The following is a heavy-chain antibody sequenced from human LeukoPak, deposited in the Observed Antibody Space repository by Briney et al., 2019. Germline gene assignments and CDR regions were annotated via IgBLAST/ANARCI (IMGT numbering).Heavy chain of an antibody. D-gene: IGHD3-10*01. CDR3: ARRRGSDFGY. J-gene: IGHJ4*02. CDR2: IFPADSDT. Sequence: GESLKISCKGSGYSFTTSWIGWVRQMPGKGLEWMGIIFPADSDTRYSPSFQGQVTISADKSISTAYLQWSSLKASDTAIFYCARRRGSDFGYWGQGTLVTVSS. CDR1: GYSFTTSW. V-gene: IGHV5-51*01.